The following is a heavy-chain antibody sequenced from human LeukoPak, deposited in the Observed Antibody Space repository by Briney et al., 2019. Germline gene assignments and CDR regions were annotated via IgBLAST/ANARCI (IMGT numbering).Heavy chain of an antibody. V-gene: IGHV5-51*01. CDR1: GYSFTSYW. CDR2: IYPGDSDT. J-gene: IGHJ3*02. D-gene: IGHD2-15*01. CDR3: AGAREKLLSGGNADAFDI. Sequence: GESLKISCKGSGYSFTSYWIGWVRQMPGKGLEWMGIIYPGDSDTRYSPSFQGQVTISADKSISTAYLQWSSLKASDTAMYYCAGAREKLLSGGNADAFDIWGQGTMVTVSS.